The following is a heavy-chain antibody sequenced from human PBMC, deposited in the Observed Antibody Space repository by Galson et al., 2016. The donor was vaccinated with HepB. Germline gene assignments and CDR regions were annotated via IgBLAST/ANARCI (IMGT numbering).Heavy chain of an antibody. CDR2: ISSDGSNE. CDR1: GYIFRTYP. V-gene: IGHV3-30*04. Sequence: SLRLSCAASGYIFRTYPMHWVRLAPGKGLEWVAVISSDGSNEWYADSVKGRFTISRDNSQNTLSLQMSSLRPEDTAAYYCAREAERWNYLDYWGQGALVTVSS. D-gene: IGHD5-24*01. J-gene: IGHJ4*02. CDR3: AREAERWNYLDY.